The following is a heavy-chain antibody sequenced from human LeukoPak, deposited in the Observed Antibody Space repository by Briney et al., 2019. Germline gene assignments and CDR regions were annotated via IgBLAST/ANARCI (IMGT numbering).Heavy chain of an antibody. D-gene: IGHD2-15*01. CDR3: ARRDCSGGTCRTRIFDY. CDR2: MNPNSGNT. J-gene: IGHJ4*02. V-gene: IGHV1-8*03. CDR1: GYTFTSYD. Sequence: ASGKVSCKASGYTFTSYDINWVRQATGQGLEWMGWMNPNSGNTGYAQKFQGRVTITRNTSISTAYMELSSLISEDTAVYYCARRDCSGGTCRTRIFDYWGQGTLVTVSS.